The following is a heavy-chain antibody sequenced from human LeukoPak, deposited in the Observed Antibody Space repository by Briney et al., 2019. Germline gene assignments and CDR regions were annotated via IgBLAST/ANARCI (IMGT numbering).Heavy chain of an antibody. CDR1: GFTFSSYA. V-gene: IGHV3-23*01. CDR3: AKDALAAADIYYFDY. CDR2: MSGSGGST. D-gene: IGHD6-13*01. Sequence: PGGYLRLYCSASGFTFSSYAMSWLGQAQGQGLKWVLGMSGSGGSTYDADTVKGRFTISRDNSKNTLYLQVNSLRAEDTAVYYCAKDALAAADIYYFDYWGQGTLVTVSS. J-gene: IGHJ4*02.